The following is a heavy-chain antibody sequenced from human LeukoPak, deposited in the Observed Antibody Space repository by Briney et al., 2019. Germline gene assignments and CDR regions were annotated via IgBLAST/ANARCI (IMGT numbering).Heavy chain of an antibody. V-gene: IGHV1-18*01. CDR3: ARVLYYYDSSGRIGAFAT. Sequence: ASVTAARKASGYTFASYGASWVRQAPGQGLEWMGWISAYNGNTNYAQKLQGRVTMTTDTSTSTAYMELRSLRSDDTAVYYCARVLYYYDSSGRIGAFATWGEKTMVTVSS. J-gene: IGHJ3*02. CDR2: ISAYNGNT. CDR1: GYTFASYG. D-gene: IGHD3-22*01.